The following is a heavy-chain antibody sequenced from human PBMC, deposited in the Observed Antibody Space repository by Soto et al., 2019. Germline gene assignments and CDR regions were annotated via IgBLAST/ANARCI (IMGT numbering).Heavy chain of an antibody. J-gene: IGHJ3*01. CDR3: ARNLSPASEFFYDAFDV. V-gene: IGHV3-7*05. CDR1: GFTFSAFW. Sequence: EVQLVETGGGLVQPGESLRLSCAASGFTFSAFWMTWLRQAPGKGLEWVANIKRDGTVTHYGDSVEGRCTLSRDNAQNSLILPLNSLRPADTAMYYCARNLSPASEFFYDAFDVWGQGTFVTVSS. CDR2: IKRDGTVT. D-gene: IGHD3-16*02.